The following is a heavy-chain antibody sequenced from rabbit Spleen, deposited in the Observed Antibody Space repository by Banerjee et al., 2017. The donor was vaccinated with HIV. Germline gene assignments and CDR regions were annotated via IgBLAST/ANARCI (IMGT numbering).Heavy chain of an antibody. D-gene: IGHD1-1*01. CDR2: IYTGNGHP. J-gene: IGHJ4*01. Sequence: QEQLKETGGGLVQPGGSLTLSCKASGIDLMSIAMSWVRQAPGKGLEWIGCIYTGNGHPHYASWAKGRFTVSKTSSTTVTLQMTSLTAADTATYFCARWAAGSGGWYTFNLWGQGTLVTVS. V-gene: IGHV1S45*01. CDR3: ARWAAGSGGWYTFNL. CDR1: GIDLMSIAM.